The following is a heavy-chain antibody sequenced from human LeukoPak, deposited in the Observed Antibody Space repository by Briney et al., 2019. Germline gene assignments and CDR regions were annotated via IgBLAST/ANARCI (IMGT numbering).Heavy chain of an antibody. CDR3: ARNPTFRLRYNNWFDP. V-gene: IGHV4-39*01. CDR1: GGSISSSSYY. CDR2: IYYSGST. Sequence: PSETLSLTCTVSGGSISSSSYYWGWIRQPPGKGLEWIGSIYYSGSTYYNPSLKSRVTISVDTSKNQFSLKLSSVTAADTAVYYCARNPTFRLRYNNWFDPWGQGTLVTVSS. J-gene: IGHJ5*02. D-gene: IGHD4-17*01.